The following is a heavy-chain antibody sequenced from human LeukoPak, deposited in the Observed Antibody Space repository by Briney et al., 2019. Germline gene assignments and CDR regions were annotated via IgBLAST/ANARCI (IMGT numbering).Heavy chain of an antibody. CDR1: GGSFSGYY. J-gene: IGHJ2*01. V-gene: IGHV4-34*01. D-gene: IGHD2-2*02. CDR2: INHSGST. CDR3: ARGMYIVVVPAAISYWYFDL. Sequence: PSETLSLTCAVYGGSFSGYYWSWIRQPPGKGLEWIGEINHSGSTNYNPSLKSRVTISVDTSKNQFSLKLSSVTAADTAVYYCARGMYIVVVPAAISYWYFDLWGRGTLVTVSS.